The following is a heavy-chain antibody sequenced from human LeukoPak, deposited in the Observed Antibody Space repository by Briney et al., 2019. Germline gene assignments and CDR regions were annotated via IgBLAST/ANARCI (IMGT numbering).Heavy chain of an antibody. J-gene: IGHJ3*02. V-gene: IGHV4-38-2*02. D-gene: IGHD3-22*01. Sequence: SETLSLTCTVSGYSISSGYYWGWIRQPPGKGLEWIGSIYHSGSTYYNPSLKSRVTISVDTSKSQFSLKLSSVTAADTAVYYCARPDYYDSSSAFDIWGQGTMVTVSS. CDR3: ARPDYYDSSSAFDI. CDR1: GYSISSGYY. CDR2: IYHSGST.